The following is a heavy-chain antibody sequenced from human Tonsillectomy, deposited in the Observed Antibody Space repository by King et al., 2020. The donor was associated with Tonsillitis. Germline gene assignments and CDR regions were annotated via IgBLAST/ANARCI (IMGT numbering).Heavy chain of an antibody. D-gene: IGHD6-19*01. V-gene: IGHV3-30-3*01. CDR2: ISFDGSYT. J-gene: IGHJ6*02. CDR1: GFTFNSYL. Sequence: VQLVESGGGVVQPGRSLRLSCAASGFTFNSYLMHWVRQAPGKGLEWGAVISFDGSYTYYVDSVTGRFTISRDNSKNSLYLQMNSLRPEDTAVYYCASDVEAVGFDVWGQGTTVTVSS. CDR3: ASDVEAVGFDV.